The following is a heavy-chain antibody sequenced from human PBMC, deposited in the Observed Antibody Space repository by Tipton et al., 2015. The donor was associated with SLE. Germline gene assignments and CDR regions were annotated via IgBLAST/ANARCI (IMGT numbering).Heavy chain of an antibody. CDR3: ARELVYYYYYMDV. CDR2: INHSGST. CDR1: GGSFSGYY. Sequence: TLSLTCAVYGGSFSGYYWSWIRQPPGKGLEWIGEINHSGSTNYNPSLKSRVTISVDTSKNQFSLKLSSVTAADTAVYYCARELVYYYYYMDVWGKGTTVTVSS. J-gene: IGHJ6*03. V-gene: IGHV4-34*01.